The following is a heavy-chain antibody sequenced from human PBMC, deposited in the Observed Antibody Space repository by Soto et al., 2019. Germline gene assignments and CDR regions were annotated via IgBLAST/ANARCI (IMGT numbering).Heavy chain of an antibody. CDR1: GGSISSGGYY. V-gene: IGHV4-31*03. D-gene: IGHD6-13*01. CDR3: ARGGPGIAAAGLDY. CDR2: IYYSGST. J-gene: IGHJ4*02. Sequence: PSETLSLTCTVSGGSISSGGYYWSWIRQHPGKGLEWIGYIYYSGSTYYNPSLKSRVTISVDTSKNQFSLKLSSVTAADTAVYYCARGGPGIAAAGLDYWGQGTLATVSS.